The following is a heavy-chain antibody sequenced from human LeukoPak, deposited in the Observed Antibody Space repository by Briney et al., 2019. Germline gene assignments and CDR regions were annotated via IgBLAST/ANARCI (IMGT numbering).Heavy chain of an antibody. V-gene: IGHV3-23*01. Sequence: GGSLRLSCAASGVTFSSNAMSWVRQAPGKGLEWVSSISSSGGSTYYADSVKGRFTVSRDNSKNTLYLQMNSLRVEDTAVYYCAKSSEVAGTAVYYFDHWGRGTLVTVSS. J-gene: IGHJ4*02. CDR1: GVTFSSNA. CDR2: ISSSGGST. D-gene: IGHD6-19*01. CDR3: AKSSEVAGTAVYYFDH.